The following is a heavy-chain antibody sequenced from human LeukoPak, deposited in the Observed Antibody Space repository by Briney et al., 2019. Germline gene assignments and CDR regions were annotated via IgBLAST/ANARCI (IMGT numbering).Heavy chain of an antibody. D-gene: IGHD2-2*01. CDR1: GFTLCHYY. CDR3: ARDIVVVPAAMGPLPYYGMDV. J-gene: IGHJ6*02. Sequence: PGGSLRLSCAASGFTLCHYYMSWIPQAPGKVLEGVSYISSSGSTIYYADSVKGLFTISRDNAKHSLYLLMNSLSAEDTAVYYCARDIVVVPAAMGPLPYYGMDVWGQGTTVTVSS. CDR2: ISSSGSTI. V-gene: IGHV3-11*01.